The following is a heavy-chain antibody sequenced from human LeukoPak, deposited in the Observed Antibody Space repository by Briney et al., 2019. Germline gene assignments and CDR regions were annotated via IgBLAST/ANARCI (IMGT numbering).Heavy chain of an antibody. Sequence: SETLSLTCTVSGGSISSSSYYWGWLRQPPVKGLEWFGSIYYSGTIYYNPSLKSRGTMSVDTSQNQFSLTLSSVTAADSAVYYCARQFLGSPTTFDYWGQGTLVTVSS. D-gene: IGHD3-16*01. CDR1: GGSISSSSYY. J-gene: IGHJ4*02. CDR3: ARQFLGSPTTFDY. CDR2: IYYSGTI. V-gene: IGHV4-39*01.